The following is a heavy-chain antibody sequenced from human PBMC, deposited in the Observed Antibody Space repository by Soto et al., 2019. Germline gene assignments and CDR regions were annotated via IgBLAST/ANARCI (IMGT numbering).Heavy chain of an antibody. CDR1: GYTFTSYG. D-gene: IGHD2-15*01. Sequence: ASVKVSCKASGYTFTSYGISWVRQAPGQGLEWMGWISAYNGNTNYAQKLQGRVTITRDTSASTAYMELSSLRSEDTAVYYCAGGPYAFDIWGQATMVTVSS. CDR2: ISAYNGNT. CDR3: AGGPYAFDI. J-gene: IGHJ3*02. V-gene: IGHV1-18*01.